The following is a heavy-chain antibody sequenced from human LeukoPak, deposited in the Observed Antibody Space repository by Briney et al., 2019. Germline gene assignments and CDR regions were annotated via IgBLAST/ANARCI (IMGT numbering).Heavy chain of an antibody. J-gene: IGHJ4*02. CDR3: ARAQLVGATAVDY. CDR2: INSDGSST. V-gene: IGHV3-74*01. D-gene: IGHD1-26*01. CDR1: GFNFSSYW. Sequence: PGGSLRLPCAASGFNFSSYWMHWVRQAPGKGLVWVSRINSDGSSTSYADSVKGRFTISRDNAKNTLYLQMSSLRAEDTAVYYCARAQLVGATAVDYWGQGTLVTVST.